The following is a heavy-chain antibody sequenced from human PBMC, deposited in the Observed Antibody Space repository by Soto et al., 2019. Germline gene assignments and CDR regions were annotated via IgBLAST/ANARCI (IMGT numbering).Heavy chain of an antibody. Sequence: SGPTLVKPTQTLTLTCTFSGFSLSTDGVAVAWIRQPPGKALEWLALIYWDDDKRYSPSLKNRLTITTDTSKTQVVFIMTNMDPVDTVTYYCAHSYYLDSSRQRVEFDYWGQGTLVTVSS. CDR2: IYWDDDK. J-gene: IGHJ4*02. V-gene: IGHV2-5*02. CDR3: AHSYYLDSSRQRVEFDY. CDR1: GFSLSTDGVA. D-gene: IGHD3-22*01.